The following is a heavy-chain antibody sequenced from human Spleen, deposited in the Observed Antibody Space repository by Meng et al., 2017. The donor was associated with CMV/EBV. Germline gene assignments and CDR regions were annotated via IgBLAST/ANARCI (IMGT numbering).Heavy chain of an antibody. CDR1: GFTFSSYS. CDR2: ISSSSSYI. Sequence: VLLVEAGGVVVHPGGSLGLSCAASGFTFSSYSMNWVRQAPGKGLEWVSSISSSSSYIYYADSVKGRFTISRDNAKNSLYLQMNSLRAEDTAVYYCARGSVVPYWFDPWGQGTLVTVSS. D-gene: IGHD2-15*01. J-gene: IGHJ5*02. CDR3: ARGSVVPYWFDP. V-gene: IGHV3-21*01.